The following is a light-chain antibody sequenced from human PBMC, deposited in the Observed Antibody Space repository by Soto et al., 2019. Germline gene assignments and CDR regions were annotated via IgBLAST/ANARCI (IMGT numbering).Light chain of an antibody. J-gene: IGKJ1*01. CDR3: QQSGSSPWA. V-gene: IGKV3-20*01. CDR1: QSVSSSS. Sequence: PGERATLSCRASQSVSSSSLAWYQQKPGQAPRLLIFGASSRATGIPDRFSGSGSGTDFTLTISRLEPEDFAVYYCQQSGSSPWAFGQGTKVEIK. CDR2: GAS.